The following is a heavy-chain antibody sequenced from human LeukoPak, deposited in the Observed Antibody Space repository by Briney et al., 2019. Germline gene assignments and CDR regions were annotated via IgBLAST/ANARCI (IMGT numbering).Heavy chain of an antibody. J-gene: IGHJ4*02. CDR2: IASKTYGETT. CDR3: TRNTDKALHYDY. D-gene: IGHD5-18*01. V-gene: IGHV3-49*03. Sequence: GGSLRLSCTASGFSIVDYALSWFRLAPGEGLEWVGYIASKTYGETTQYAASVKGRFFISRDDSKNIAYLQMNSLKTGDTAVYYCTRNTDKALHYDYRGQGTLVTVSS. CDR1: GFSIVDYA.